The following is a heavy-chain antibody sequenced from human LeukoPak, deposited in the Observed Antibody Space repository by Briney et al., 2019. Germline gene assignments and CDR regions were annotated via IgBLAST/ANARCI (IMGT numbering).Heavy chain of an antibody. D-gene: IGHD6-6*01. CDR3: ARDSSPDALPYMDA. Sequence: SETLSLTCLVSGGSMKGSYWTWIRQAPGKGLEWIGNIDDSGNTNYSPSLKSRVTISLDTSKNQFSLRVTSVTAADRGLYFCARDSSPDALPYMDAWGKGTTVTVSS. CDR2: IDDSGNT. CDR1: GGSMKGSY. J-gene: IGHJ6*03. V-gene: IGHV4-59*01.